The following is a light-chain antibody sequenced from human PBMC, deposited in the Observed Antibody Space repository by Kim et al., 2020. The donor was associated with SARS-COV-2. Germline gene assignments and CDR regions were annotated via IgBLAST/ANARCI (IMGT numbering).Light chain of an antibody. J-gene: IGKJ1*01. Sequence: SVSPGERATLSCRASQSVSTNLAWYQQQPGQAPRLLIYGASTRATGIPARFSGSGSGTDFTLTISSLDPEDFAIYYCQQRYSWPRTFGQGTKVDIK. CDR2: GAS. V-gene: IGKV3-11*01. CDR1: QSVSTN. CDR3: QQRYSWPRT.